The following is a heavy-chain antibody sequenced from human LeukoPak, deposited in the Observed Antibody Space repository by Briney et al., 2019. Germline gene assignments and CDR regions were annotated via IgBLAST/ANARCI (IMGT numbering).Heavy chain of an antibody. CDR3: VRTPPNWGFDY. CDR1: GGTFSSYA. J-gene: IGHJ4*02. Sequence: ASVKVSCKASGGTFSSYAISWVRQAPGQGLEWMGGIIPIFGTANYAQKFQGRVTITADESTSTAYMELSSLRSEDTAIYYCVRTPPNWGFDYWGQGTLVTVSS. V-gene: IGHV1-69*13. CDR2: IIPIFGTA. D-gene: IGHD7-27*01.